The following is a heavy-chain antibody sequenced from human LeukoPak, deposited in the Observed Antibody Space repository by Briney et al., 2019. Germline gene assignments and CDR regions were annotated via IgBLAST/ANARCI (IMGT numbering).Heavy chain of an antibody. CDR3: ARSTAPYSNSPPST. J-gene: IGHJ4*02. CDR1: GFTFSTYA. V-gene: IGHV3-30*04. D-gene: IGHD6-13*01. CDR2: ISYDGSNK. Sequence: PGGSLRLSCAASGFTFSTYAMHWVRQAPGKGLEWVTLISYDGSNKYYADSVKGRFTISRDNSKNTLYVQMNSLRSEDTAVYYCARSTAPYSNSPPSTGGQGTLVTVSS.